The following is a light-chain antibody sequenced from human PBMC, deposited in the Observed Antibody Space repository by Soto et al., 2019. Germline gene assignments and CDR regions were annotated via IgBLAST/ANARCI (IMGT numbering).Light chain of an antibody. V-gene: IGLV2-14*01. J-gene: IGLJ2*01. Sequence: QSVLTQPASVSGSPGQSITISCTGTSSDVGGYNYVSWYQQHPGKAPKFMIYDVSNRPSGVSNRFSGSKSGNTAFLTISGLQAEDEADYYCSSYTSSSTLVFGGGTKLTVL. CDR1: SSDVGGYNY. CDR3: SSYTSSSTLV. CDR2: DVS.